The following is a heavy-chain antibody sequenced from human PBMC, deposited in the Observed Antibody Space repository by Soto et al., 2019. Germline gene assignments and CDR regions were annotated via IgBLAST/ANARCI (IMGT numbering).Heavy chain of an antibody. V-gene: IGHV4-30-2*01. CDR1: GGSINSGGYS. CDR2: IYHSGSA. CDR3: ARASMVRGIHYYGMDV. J-gene: IGHJ6*02. D-gene: IGHD3-10*01. Sequence: PSETLSLTCAVSGGSINSGGYSWSWIRRPPGKGLEWIGYIYHSGSAYYNPSLKSRATISVDKSKNQFSLRLSSVTAADTAKYYCARASMVRGIHYYGMDVWGQGTTVTVSS.